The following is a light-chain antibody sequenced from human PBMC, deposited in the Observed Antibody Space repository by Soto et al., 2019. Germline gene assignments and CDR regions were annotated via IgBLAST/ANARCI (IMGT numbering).Light chain of an antibody. V-gene: IGKV4-1*01. Sequence: IVMTQSPDSLAVSLGERATINCKSSQSVLYSSNNKNYLAWYQQKPGQPPKLLIYWASTRESGVPDRFSGSGSGTEFSLTISSLQAEDVAVYYCQQDSKPPQNFGQGTKVEIK. CDR3: QQDSKPPQN. CDR2: WAS. CDR1: QSVLYSSNNKNY. J-gene: IGKJ1*01.